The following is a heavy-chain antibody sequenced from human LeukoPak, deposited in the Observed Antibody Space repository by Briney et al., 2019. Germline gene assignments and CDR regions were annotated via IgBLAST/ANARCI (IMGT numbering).Heavy chain of an antibody. CDR3: ARAPNYYDSSGYYGAYNWFDP. D-gene: IGHD3-22*01. J-gene: IGHJ5*02. V-gene: IGHV3-66*01. CDR1: GFTVSTNY. CDR2: LFSGGST. Sequence: PGGSLRLSCAASGFTVSTNYMTWVRQAPGKGLEWVSGLFSGGSTYYADSVKGRFTISRDNSKNTLYLQMNSLRAEDTAVYYCARAPNYYDSSGYYGAYNWFDPWGQGTLVTVSS.